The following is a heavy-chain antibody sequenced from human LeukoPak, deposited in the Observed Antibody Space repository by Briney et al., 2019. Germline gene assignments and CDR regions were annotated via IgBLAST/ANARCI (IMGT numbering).Heavy chain of an antibody. D-gene: IGHD3-10*01. CDR2: INHSGST. V-gene: IGHV4-34*01. CDR3: ARRRITMVREYNWFDP. Sequence: SETLSLTCAVYGGSFSGDFWSWIRQSPGKGLEWIGEINHSGSTNYNPSLKSRVAISVDTSKNQFSLKLSSVTAADTAVYYCARRRITMVREYNWFDPWGQGTLVTVSS. J-gene: IGHJ5*02. CDR1: GGSFSGDF.